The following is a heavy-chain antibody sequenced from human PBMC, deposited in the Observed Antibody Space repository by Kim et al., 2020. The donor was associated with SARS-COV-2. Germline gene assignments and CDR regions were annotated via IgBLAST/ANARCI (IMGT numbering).Heavy chain of an antibody. V-gene: IGHV3-23*01. J-gene: IGHJ4*02. Sequence: GGSLRLSCAGSGFSFRSHDMSWVRQAPGKGLEWVSAITGSGGSTYYADSVKGRFTISRDNSKNTLYLQMNSLRAEDTAVYYCARDNFLSAYHTYYLDYWGQGTLVTVSS. D-gene: IGHD3-3*01. CDR2: ITGSGGST. CDR1: GFSFRSHD. CDR3: ARDNFLSAYHTYYLDY.